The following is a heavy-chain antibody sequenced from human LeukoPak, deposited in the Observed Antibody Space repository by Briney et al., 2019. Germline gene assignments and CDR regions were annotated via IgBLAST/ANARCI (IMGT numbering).Heavy chain of an antibody. J-gene: IGHJ6*03. V-gene: IGHV1-8*01. D-gene: IGHD1-26*01. CDR2: MNPNSGNT. CDR1: GYTFTSYD. Sequence: ASVKVSCKASGYTFTSYDISWVRQATGQGLEWMGWMNPNSGNTGYAQKFQGRVTMTRNTSISTAYMELSSLRSEDTAVYYCATTDPHSGSFSSNYYYYYYMDVWGKGTTVTISS. CDR3: ATTDPHSGSFSSNYYYYYYMDV.